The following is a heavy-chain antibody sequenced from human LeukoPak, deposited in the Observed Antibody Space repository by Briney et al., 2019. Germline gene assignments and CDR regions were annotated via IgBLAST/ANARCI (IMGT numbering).Heavy chain of an antibody. CDR1: GFTFSSYG. D-gene: IGHD2-2*01. J-gene: IGHJ4*02. V-gene: IGHV3-30*03. CDR2: ISYDGSNK. CDR3: ARHSISSSYDY. Sequence: GGSLRLSCAASGFTFSSYGMHWVRQAPGKGLEWVAVISYDGSNKYYADSVKGRFTISRDNSKNTLYLQMNSLRAEDTTVYYCARHSISSSYDYWGQGTLVTVSS.